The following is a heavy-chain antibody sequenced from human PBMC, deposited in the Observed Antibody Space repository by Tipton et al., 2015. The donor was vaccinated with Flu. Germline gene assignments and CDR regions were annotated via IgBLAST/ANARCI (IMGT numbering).Heavy chain of an antibody. CDR1: GGSISGGDYY. CDR3: ARRDYSNYVSDPKSWFDP. V-gene: IGHV4-61*02. D-gene: IGHD1-7*01. CDR2: VSRSGST. J-gene: IGHJ5*02. Sequence: TLSLTCTVSGGSISGGDYYWSWIRQPAGKGLEWIGTVSRSGSTIYNPSLKSRVTISIDRSKNQFSLNLKSVTAADMAVYYCARRDYSNYVSDPKSWFDPWGQGTLVAVSS.